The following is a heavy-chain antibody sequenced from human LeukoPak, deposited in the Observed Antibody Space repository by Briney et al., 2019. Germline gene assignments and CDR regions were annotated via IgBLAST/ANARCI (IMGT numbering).Heavy chain of an antibody. J-gene: IGHJ4*02. CDR3: ARSLVRGVIDY. Sequence: PSETLSLTCTVSGVSISSSSYYWGWIRQPPGKGLGWIGSIYYSGSIYYNPSLKSRVTISVDTSKNQFSLKLSSVTAADTAVYYCARSLVRGVIDYWGQGTLVTVSS. V-gene: IGHV4-39*01. CDR1: GVSISSSSYY. CDR2: IYYSGSI. D-gene: IGHD3-10*01.